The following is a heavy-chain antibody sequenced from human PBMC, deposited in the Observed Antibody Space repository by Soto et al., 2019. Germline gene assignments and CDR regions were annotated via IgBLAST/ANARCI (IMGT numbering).Heavy chain of an antibody. CDR1: GGTXXSXA. Sequence: ASVKVSCKXSGGTXXSXAXXXXXXAPGQGLEWMGGXXXXFGTXHYAQKFQGRVTITADESTSTAYMELSSLRSEDTAVYYCARVSDYDILTGQMSLTDYYYGMDVWGQGTTVTVSS. CDR3: ARVSDYDILTGQMSLTDYYYGMDV. CDR2: XXXXFGTX. V-gene: IGHV1-69*13. D-gene: IGHD3-9*01. J-gene: IGHJ6*02.